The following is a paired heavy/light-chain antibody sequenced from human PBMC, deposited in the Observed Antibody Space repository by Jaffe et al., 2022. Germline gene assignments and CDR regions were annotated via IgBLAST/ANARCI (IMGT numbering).Heavy chain of an antibody. Sequence: QVQLVQSGSELKKPGASVKVSCKASGYTFTSYAMNWVRQAPGQGLEWMGWINTNTGNPTYAQGFTGRFVFSLDTSVSTAYLQISSLKAEDTAVYYCARAPPSGFSSGHMVRDYWGQGTLVTVSS. CDR1: GYTFTSYA. V-gene: IGHV7-4-1*02. CDR3: ARAPPSGFSSGHMVRDY. J-gene: IGHJ4*02. D-gene: IGHD6-19*01. CDR2: INTNTGNP.
Light chain of an antibody. CDR2: AAS. V-gene: IGKV1-27*01. J-gene: IGKJ1*01. Sequence: DIQMTQSPSSLSASVGDRVTITCRASQGISNYLAWYQQKPGKVPKLLIYAASTLQSGVPSRFSGSGSGTDFTLTISSLQPEDVATYYCQKYNSALWTFGQGTKVEIK. CDR1: QGISNY. CDR3: QKYNSALWT.